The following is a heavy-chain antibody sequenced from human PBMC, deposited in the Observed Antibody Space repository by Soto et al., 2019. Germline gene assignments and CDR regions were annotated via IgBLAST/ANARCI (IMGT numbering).Heavy chain of an antibody. Sequence: PGGSLRLSCAASGFTFDDYVMHWVRQAPGKGLEWVSGISWNSGSIGYAASARGRFTISRDNAENSVYLEMDSLRAEDTALYYCARDVDADFRTDFDYWGRGTLVTVSS. J-gene: IGHJ4*02. CDR3: ARDVDADFRTDFDY. CDR1: GFTFDDYV. V-gene: IGHV3-9*01. D-gene: IGHD4-17*01. CDR2: ISWNSGSI.